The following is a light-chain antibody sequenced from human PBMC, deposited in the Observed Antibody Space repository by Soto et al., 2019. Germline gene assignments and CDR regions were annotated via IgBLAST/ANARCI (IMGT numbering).Light chain of an antibody. J-gene: IGLJ2*01. V-gene: IGLV2-14*01. CDR2: EVT. Sequence: QSALTQPASVSGSPGQSITISCTGTSGDIGSYTYVSWYQQYRGKAPKLLISEVTNRPSGVSNRFSGSKSGNTASLTISGLQAEDEAHYYCSAYTTNSPPVVFGGGTQLTVL. CDR1: SGDIGSYTY. CDR3: SAYTTNSPPVV.